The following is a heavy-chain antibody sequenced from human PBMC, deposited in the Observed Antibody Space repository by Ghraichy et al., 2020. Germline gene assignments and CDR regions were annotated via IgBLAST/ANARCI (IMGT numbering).Heavy chain of an antibody. Sequence: ASVKVSCKASGYTFTSYGISWVRQAPGQGLEWMGWISAYNGNTNYAQKLQGRVTMTTDTSTSTAYMELRSLRSDDTAVYYCAREHLQQLGGVYYYYYGMDVWGQGTTVTVSS. CDR2: ISAYNGNT. CDR1: GYTFTSYG. D-gene: IGHD6-13*01. J-gene: IGHJ6*02. CDR3: AREHLQQLGGVYYYYYGMDV. V-gene: IGHV1-18*01.